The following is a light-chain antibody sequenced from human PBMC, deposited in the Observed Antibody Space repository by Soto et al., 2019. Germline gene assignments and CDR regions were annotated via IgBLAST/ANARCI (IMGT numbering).Light chain of an antibody. CDR2: GAS. CDR1: QSVTSNY. J-gene: IGKJ1*01. Sequence: IVLTQSPGTLSLSPGERATLCCGASQSVTSNYLAWYQQKPGQAPRLLIFGASIRVTGIPDRFIGSGSGTDFTLTITRLEPEDFAVYYCQHYVTSLTTFGQGTKVDNK. V-gene: IGKV3-20*01. CDR3: QHYVTSLTT.